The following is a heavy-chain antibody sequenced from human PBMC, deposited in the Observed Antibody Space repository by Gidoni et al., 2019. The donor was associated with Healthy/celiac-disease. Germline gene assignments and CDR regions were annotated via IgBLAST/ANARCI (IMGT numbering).Heavy chain of an antibody. J-gene: IGHJ5*02. CDR3: ARSTGFWSGYQGYNWFDP. Sequence: EVPLVESGGGLVKPGGSLRLSCAASGFTFSSYSMNWVRQAPGKGLEWVSSISSSSSYIYYADSVKGRFTISRDNAKNSLYLQMNSLRAEDTAVYYCARSTGFWSGYQGYNWFDPWGQGTLVTVSS. D-gene: IGHD3-3*01. V-gene: IGHV3-21*01. CDR1: GFTFSSYS. CDR2: ISSSSSYI.